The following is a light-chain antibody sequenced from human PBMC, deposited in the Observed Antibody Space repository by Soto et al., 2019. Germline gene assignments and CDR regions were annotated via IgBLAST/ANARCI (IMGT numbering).Light chain of an antibody. J-gene: IGKJ5*01. Sequence: VLTQSPGTLSLSPGERATLSCRASQSVSIRLAWYQHKSGQAPRLLISGASSRATGIPDRFSGSGSGTDFTLTISRLEPEDFALYYCQHYYGTSPITFGQGTRLESK. CDR1: QSVSIR. CDR2: GAS. CDR3: QHYYGTSPIT. V-gene: IGKV3-20*01.